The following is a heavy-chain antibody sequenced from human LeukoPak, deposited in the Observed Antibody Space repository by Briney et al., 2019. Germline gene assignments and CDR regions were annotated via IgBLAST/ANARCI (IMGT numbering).Heavy chain of an antibody. D-gene: IGHD3-10*01. Sequence: GGSLRLSCAASGFTFDDYAMHWGRQAPGKGLEWVSGISWNSGSRGYADSVKGRFTISRDNAKNSLYLQMNSLRAEDMALYYCAKAMVRGVISPYFDYWGQGTLVTVSS. CDR1: GFTFDDYA. V-gene: IGHV3-9*03. CDR3: AKAMVRGVISPYFDY. J-gene: IGHJ4*02. CDR2: ISWNSGSR.